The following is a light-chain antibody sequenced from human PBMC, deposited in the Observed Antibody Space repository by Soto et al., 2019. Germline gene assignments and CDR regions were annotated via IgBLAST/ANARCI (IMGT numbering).Light chain of an antibody. CDR2: KAS. V-gene: IGKV1-5*03. Sequence: DIQMTQSPSTLSASVGDRVTITCRASQNINSWLAWYQQKPGKAPKLLIHKASRLQSGVPSRFSGSESGTEFTLTISSLQPEDVATYYCQKYNSAPLTFGGGTKV. J-gene: IGKJ4*01. CDR3: QKYNSAPLT. CDR1: QNINSW.